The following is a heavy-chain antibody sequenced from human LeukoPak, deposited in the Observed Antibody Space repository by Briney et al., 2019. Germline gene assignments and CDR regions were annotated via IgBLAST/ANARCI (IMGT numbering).Heavy chain of an antibody. Sequence: PGGSLRLSCAASGFTFSNAWMSWVRQAPGKGLEWVGRIKSKTDGGTTDYAAPVKGRFTISRDDSKNTLYLQMNSLKTEDTAVYYCTTDSGSYYPFDYWGQGTLVTVSS. J-gene: IGHJ4*02. CDR2: IKSKTDGGTT. CDR1: GFTFSNAW. V-gene: IGHV3-15*01. D-gene: IGHD1-26*01. CDR3: TTDSGSYYPFDY.